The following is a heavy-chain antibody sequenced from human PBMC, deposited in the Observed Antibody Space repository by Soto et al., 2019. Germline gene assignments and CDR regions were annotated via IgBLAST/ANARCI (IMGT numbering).Heavy chain of an antibody. Sequence: EVQLVESGGGLVQPGGPLRLSCAASGFTLSSYWMHWVRQAPGQGLVWVSRINNDGSTIGYADSVEGRFTVSRDNAKNTLYLQMNSLRVEDTAVYYCVGRQYFYHWGQGTLVTVSS. CDR3: VGRQYFYH. CDR1: GFTLSSYW. V-gene: IGHV3-74*01. CDR2: INNDGSTI. J-gene: IGHJ1*01.